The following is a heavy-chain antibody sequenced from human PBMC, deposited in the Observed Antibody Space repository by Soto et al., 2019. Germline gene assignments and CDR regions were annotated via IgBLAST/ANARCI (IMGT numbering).Heavy chain of an antibody. Sequence: GGSLRLSCAASGFTFSDAWMSWVRQAPGKVLDWVGRIKSKSDGGTTEYAAPVRGRFTISRDDSKNTLYLQMNSLKTEDTAVYYCTTDLWRIAVVVGSTGYFNPWGQGT. CDR2: IKSKSDGGTT. CDR3: TTDLWRIAVVVGSTGYFNP. CDR1: GFTFSDAW. J-gene: IGHJ5*02. V-gene: IGHV3-15*01. D-gene: IGHD2-15*01.